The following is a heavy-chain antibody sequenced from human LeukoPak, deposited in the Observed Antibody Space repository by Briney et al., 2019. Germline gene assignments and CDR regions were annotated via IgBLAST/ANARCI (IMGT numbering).Heavy chain of an antibody. V-gene: IGHV3-23*01. J-gene: IGHJ4*01. CDR2: ISGGDDIT. D-gene: IGHD5-24*01. Sequence: PGGSLRLSCAGSGFTFSSHGMNWVRQAPGKGLEWVSGISGGDDITYYADSVKGRFTISRDNSENTLYLQMNSLRAEDTAFYYCAKLLRDVTIYDFWGQGALVTVSS. CDR1: GFTFSSHG. CDR3: AKLLRDVTIYDF.